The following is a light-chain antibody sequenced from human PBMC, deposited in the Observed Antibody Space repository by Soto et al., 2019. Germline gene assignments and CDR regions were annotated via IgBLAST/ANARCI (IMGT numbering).Light chain of an antibody. CDR3: QQFKSYPIT. CDR2: AAS. CDR1: QGISSD. V-gene: IGKV1-9*01. Sequence: DIPLTQSPSFLSASVGDRVTITCRASQGISSDLAWYQQNPGKAPKLLIYAASTLQNGVPSTFSGSGSGTEFTLTISSLQPEDLGTYYCQQFKSYPITFGQGTRLEIK. J-gene: IGKJ5*01.